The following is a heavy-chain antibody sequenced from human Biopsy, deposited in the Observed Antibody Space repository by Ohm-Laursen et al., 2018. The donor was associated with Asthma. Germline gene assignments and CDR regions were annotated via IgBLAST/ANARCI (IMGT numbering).Heavy chain of an antibody. CDR3: ARKAGSCISRACYSLDF. CDR2: INSVFGTT. D-gene: IGHD2-15*01. V-gene: IGHV1-69*01. J-gene: IGHJ4*02. Sequence: SSVKVSCKSLGGTFNTYVIGWVRQAPGQGLECMGGINSVFGTTTYPQKFQDRVSITADDSASTVHMELSSLRSEDTAVYYCARKAGSCISRACYSLDFWGQGTLVTVSS. CDR1: GGTFNTYV.